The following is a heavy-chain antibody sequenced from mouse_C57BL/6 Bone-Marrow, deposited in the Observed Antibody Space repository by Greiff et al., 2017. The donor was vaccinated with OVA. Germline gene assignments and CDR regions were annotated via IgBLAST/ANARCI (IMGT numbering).Heavy chain of an antibody. Sequence: EVQLKESVAELVRPGASVKLSCTASGFNIKNTYMHWVKQRPEQGLEWIGRIDPANGNTKYAPKFQGKATITADTSSNTAYLQLSSLTSEDTAIYYCARGLLRSLGYFDYWGQGTTLTVSS. D-gene: IGHD1-1*01. V-gene: IGHV14-3*01. J-gene: IGHJ2*01. CDR3: ARGLLRSLGYFDY. CDR2: IDPANGNT. CDR1: GFNIKNTY.